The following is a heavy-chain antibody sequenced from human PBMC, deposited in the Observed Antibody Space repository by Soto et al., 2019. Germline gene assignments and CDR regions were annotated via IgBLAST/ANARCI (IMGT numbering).Heavy chain of an antibody. Sequence: EVQLVQSGGGLVQPGGSLRLSCAASGFNLSHPWMTWVRQAAGKGLEWVGRIKSETDGGTADYAAPVKGRITISRDDSKNTFYLQMNSLKTEDTAVYYCTTGIYYDLLTGYHDVAYWGQGTLVTVSS. D-gene: IGHD3-9*01. CDR2: IKSETDGGTA. V-gene: IGHV3-15*01. CDR1: GFNLSHPW. J-gene: IGHJ4*02. CDR3: TTGIYYDLLTGYHDVAY.